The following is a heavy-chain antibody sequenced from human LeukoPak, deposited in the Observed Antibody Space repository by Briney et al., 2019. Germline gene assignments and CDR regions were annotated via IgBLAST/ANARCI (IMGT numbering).Heavy chain of an antibody. D-gene: IGHD2-21*01. CDR3: ARGAGDLRSF. CDR2: ISSSSSTI. V-gene: IGHV3-48*01. CDR1: GFTFSSYS. Sequence: PGGSLRLSCAASGFTFSSYSMNWVRQAPGKGLEWVSYISSSSSTIYYADSVKGRFTISRDNAKNTLYLQMNSLRAEDTAVYYCARGAGDLRSFWGQGTLVTVSS. J-gene: IGHJ4*02.